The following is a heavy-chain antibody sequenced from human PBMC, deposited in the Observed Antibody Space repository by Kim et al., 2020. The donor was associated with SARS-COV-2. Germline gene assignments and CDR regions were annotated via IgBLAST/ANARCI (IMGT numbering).Heavy chain of an antibody. D-gene: IGHD4-17*01. CDR2: IYYSGST. CDR3: ARLDHYGDYGGANDY. CDR1: GGSISSYY. Sequence: SETLSLTCTVSGGSISSYYWSWIRQPPGKGLEWIGYIYYSGSTNYNPSLKSRVTISVDTSKNQFSLKLSSVTAADTAVYYCARLDHYGDYGGANDYWGQGTLGTVSS. J-gene: IGHJ4*02. V-gene: IGHV4-59*01.